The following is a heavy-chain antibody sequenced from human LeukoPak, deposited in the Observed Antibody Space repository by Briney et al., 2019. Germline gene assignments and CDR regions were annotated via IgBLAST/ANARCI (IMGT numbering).Heavy chain of an antibody. D-gene: IGHD2-15*01. CDR2: IKQDGSEK. Sequence: GGSLRLSCAASGFTFSSYWMSWVRQAPGKGLEWVANIKQDGSEKYYVDSVKGRFTISRDNAKNSLYLQMNSLRAEDTAVYYCARDGGYCSGGSCYRPIDYWGQGTLVTVSS. CDR1: GFTFSSYW. J-gene: IGHJ4*02. V-gene: IGHV3-7*01. CDR3: ARDGGYCSGGSCYRPIDY.